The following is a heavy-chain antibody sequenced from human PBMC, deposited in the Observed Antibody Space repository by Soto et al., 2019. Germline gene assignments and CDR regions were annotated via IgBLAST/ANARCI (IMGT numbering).Heavy chain of an antibody. D-gene: IGHD5-18*01. Sequence: ASVKFSCKVSGYTLTELSMHWVRQAPGKGLEWMGGFDPEDGETIYAQKFQGRVTMTEDTSTDTAYMELSSLRSEDTAVYYCAKTRGYSYGYYYYGMDVWGQGTTVTVSS. CDR1: GYTLTELS. V-gene: IGHV1-24*01. CDR3: AKTRGYSYGYYYYGMDV. J-gene: IGHJ6*02. CDR2: FDPEDGET.